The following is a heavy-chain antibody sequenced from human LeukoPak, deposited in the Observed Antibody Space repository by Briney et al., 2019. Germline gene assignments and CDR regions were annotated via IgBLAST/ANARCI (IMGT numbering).Heavy chain of an antibody. CDR2: INHSGGT. CDR3: AREMATMFDY. J-gene: IGHJ4*02. D-gene: IGHD5-24*01. CDR1: GGSFSGYY. V-gene: IGHV4-34*01. Sequence: SETLSLTCAVYGGSFSGYYWSWIRQPPGKGLEWIGEINHSGGTNYNPSLKSRVTISVDTSKNQFSLKLSSVTAADTAVYYCAREMATMFDYWGQGTLVTVSS.